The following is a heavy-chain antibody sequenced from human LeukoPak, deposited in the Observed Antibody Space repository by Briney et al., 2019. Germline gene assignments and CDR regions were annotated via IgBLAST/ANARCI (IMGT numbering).Heavy chain of an antibody. CDR3: ARDQGSSSWYNPTFDY. V-gene: IGHV1-2*02. Sequence: ASVKVSCKASGYTFTGYYMHWVRQAPGQGLEWMGWINPNSGGTNYAQKFQGRVTMTRDTSISTAYMELSRLRSDDTAVYYCARDQGSSSWYNPTFDYWGQGTLVTVSS. J-gene: IGHJ4*02. CDR2: INPNSGGT. CDR1: GYTFTGYY. D-gene: IGHD6-13*01.